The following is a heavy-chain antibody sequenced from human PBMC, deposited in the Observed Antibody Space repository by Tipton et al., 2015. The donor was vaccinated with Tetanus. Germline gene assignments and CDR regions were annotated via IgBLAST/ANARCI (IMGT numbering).Heavy chain of an antibody. D-gene: IGHD2-8*01. CDR1: GFTFSNYA. J-gene: IGHJ4*02. CDR2: ISVRGSHT. V-gene: IGHV3-23*01. Sequence: SLRLSCAASGFTFSNYAMAWVRQAPGKGLEWVSGISVRGSHTYYADSVQGRFTISRGNSKNTMYLQMNSLRAEDTAVYYCTKDVGIVLFDYWGQGTLVTVSS. CDR3: TKDVGIVLFDY.